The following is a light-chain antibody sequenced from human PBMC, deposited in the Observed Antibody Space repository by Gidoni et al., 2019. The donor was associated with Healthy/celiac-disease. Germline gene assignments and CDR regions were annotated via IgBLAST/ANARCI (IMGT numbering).Light chain of an antibody. J-gene: IGKJ4*01. V-gene: IGKV3-11*01. Sequence: EIVLTQSPATLSLSPEESATLSCSASQSVSSYLAWYQQKPGQAPRLLIYDASNRATGLPARFSGSGSGTDFTLTISSLEPEDFAVYYCQQRSNWPLTFXGXTKVXIK. CDR3: QQRSNWPLT. CDR2: DAS. CDR1: QSVSSY.